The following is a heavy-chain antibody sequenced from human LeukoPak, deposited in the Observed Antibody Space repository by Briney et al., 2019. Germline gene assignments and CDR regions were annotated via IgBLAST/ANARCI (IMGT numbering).Heavy chain of an antibody. CDR2: ISSSGSSI. Sequence: PGGSLRLSCAASGFTFGRYEMNWVRQAPGKGLEWVSYISSSGSSIYYADSVKGRFTISRDNAKNLLFLQMNSLTAEDTAIYHCSRSLFPFFDYWGQGSLVTVSS. CDR1: GFTFGRYE. J-gene: IGHJ4*02. CDR3: SRSLFPFFDY. D-gene: IGHD3-3*01. V-gene: IGHV3-48*03.